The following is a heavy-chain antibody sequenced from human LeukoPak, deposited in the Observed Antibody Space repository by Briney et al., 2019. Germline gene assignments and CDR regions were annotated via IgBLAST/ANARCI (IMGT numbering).Heavy chain of an antibody. Sequence: GGSLRLSCAASGFTVSSNYMSWVRQAPGKGLEWVSVIYSGGSTYYADSVKGRFTISRDNSKNTLYLQMNSLRAEDTAVYYCARDRGDYAFDYWGQGTLVTVSS. CDR1: GFTVSSNY. V-gene: IGHV3-66*01. CDR2: IYSGGST. CDR3: ARDRGDYAFDY. J-gene: IGHJ4*02. D-gene: IGHD4-17*01.